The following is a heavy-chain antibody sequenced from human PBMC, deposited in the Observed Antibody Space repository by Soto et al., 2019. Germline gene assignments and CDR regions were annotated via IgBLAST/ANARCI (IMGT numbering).Heavy chain of an antibody. V-gene: IGHV1-46*01. J-gene: IGHJ6*02. Sequence: ASVKVSCKASGYTFTVYYMHWVRQAPGQGLEWMGIINPSGGSTSYAQKFQGRVTMTRDTSTSTVYMELSSLRSEDTAVYYCASPYCSSTSCYAWKRSPNYYYGMDVWGQGTTVTVSS. CDR3: ASPYCSSTSCYAWKRSPNYYYGMDV. CDR2: INPSGGST. CDR1: GYTFTVYY. D-gene: IGHD2-2*01.